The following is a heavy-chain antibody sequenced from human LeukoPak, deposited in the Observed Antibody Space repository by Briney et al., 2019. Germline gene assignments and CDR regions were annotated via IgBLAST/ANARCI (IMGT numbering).Heavy chain of an antibody. Sequence: GRSLRLSCAASGFTFTTYAMSWVRQAPGKGLEWVSAISGSGDSTYYADSVKGRFTISRDNSKNTLYLQVNSLRAEDTAVYYCAKAHYIHFLDYWGQGTLVTVSS. CDR2: ISGSGDST. CDR1: GFTFTTYA. D-gene: IGHD2/OR15-2a*01. CDR3: AKAHYIHFLDY. J-gene: IGHJ4*02. V-gene: IGHV3-23*01.